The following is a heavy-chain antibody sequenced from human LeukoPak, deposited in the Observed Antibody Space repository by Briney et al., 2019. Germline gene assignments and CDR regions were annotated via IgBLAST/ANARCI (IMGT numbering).Heavy chain of an antibody. J-gene: IGHJ4*01. CDR2: IYYSGST. CDR1: VGSISSWD. Sequence: SETLSLTCNISVGSISSWDWSWIREPPGKGMECIGYIYYSGSTNYNPSLKSRVTISVDTSKNQFSLKLSSVTAADTAVYYCARSGRVGELSLYYWGQRTLVTVSS. D-gene: IGHD3-16*02. V-gene: IGHV4-59*13. CDR3: ARSGRVGELSLYY.